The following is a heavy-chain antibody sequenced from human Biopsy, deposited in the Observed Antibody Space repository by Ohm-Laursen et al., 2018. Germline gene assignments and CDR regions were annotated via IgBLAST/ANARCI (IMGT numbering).Heavy chain of an antibody. V-gene: IGHV3-9*01. D-gene: IGHD2-21*01. J-gene: IGHJ6*02. CDR3: TKNLIPAGTDV. CDR1: GFTVNDHA. CDR2: ISWDSGRI. Sequence: SLRLSCAASGFTVNDHAMHWVRQPPGKGLEWVSGISWDSGRIGYADPVKGRFTVPRDNAKKSLYLEMNSLRTEDTALYYCTKNLIPAGTDVWGQGTTVTVSS.